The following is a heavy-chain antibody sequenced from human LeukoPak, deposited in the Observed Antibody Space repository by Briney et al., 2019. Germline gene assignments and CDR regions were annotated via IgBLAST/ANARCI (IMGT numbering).Heavy chain of an antibody. CDR3: ASLEIAAGRDFDY. V-gene: IGHV3-48*04. J-gene: IGHJ4*02. Sequence: GGSLRLSCAASGFTFSSYGMNWVRQAPGKGLEWVSYISSSSSTIYYADSVKGRFTISRDNAKNSLYLQMNSLRAEDTAVYYCASLEIAAGRDFDYWGQGTLVTVSS. D-gene: IGHD6-13*01. CDR1: GFTFSSYG. CDR2: ISSSSSTI.